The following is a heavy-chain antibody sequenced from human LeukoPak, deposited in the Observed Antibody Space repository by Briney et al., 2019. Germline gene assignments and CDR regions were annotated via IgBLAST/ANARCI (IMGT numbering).Heavy chain of an antibody. J-gene: IGHJ4*02. CDR2: ISGSGGNT. Sequence: GGSLRLSCAASGFTFSSHGMNWVRQAPGKGLEWVSGISGSGGNTYYADSVKGRFTISRDNSKNTLYLQMNSLRAEDTAVYYCAMDIVVPGVWGQGTLVTVSS. CDR1: GFTFSSHG. CDR3: AMDIVVPGV. V-gene: IGHV3-23*01. D-gene: IGHD5-12*01.